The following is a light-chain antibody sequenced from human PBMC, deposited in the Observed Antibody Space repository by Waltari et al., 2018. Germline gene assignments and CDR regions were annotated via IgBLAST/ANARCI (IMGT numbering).Light chain of an antibody. CDR3: AAWDDSRNGPV. Sequence: QSVLTQPPSASGTPGQRVTISCSGSSSNIGGNPVNWYQQLPGTAPKRLLYNNEQRPAGAPYRFSGSKAGTSAALAISGLQSEDEADYYCAAWDDSRNGPVFGGGTKLPVL. CDR2: NNE. V-gene: IGLV1-44*01. J-gene: IGLJ3*02. CDR1: SSNIGGNP.